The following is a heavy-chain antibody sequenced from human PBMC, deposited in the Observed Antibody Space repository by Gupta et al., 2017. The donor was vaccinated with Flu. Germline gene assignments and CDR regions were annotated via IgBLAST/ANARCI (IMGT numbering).Heavy chain of an antibody. Sequence: QEHLVESGGGVVQPGTSLTLSCAASGFTFSTYAMYWVRQAPGKGLEWVALILNDGSNKYHVDSVKGRFTISRDNSKSTLYLQMNSLRAEDTAVYYCARNGYCTSTSCSFYMDVWGKGTTVTVSS. CDR2: ILNDGSNK. D-gene: IGHD2-2*01. J-gene: IGHJ6*03. V-gene: IGHV3-33*01. CDR3: ARNGYCTSTSCSFYMDV. CDR1: GFTFSTYA.